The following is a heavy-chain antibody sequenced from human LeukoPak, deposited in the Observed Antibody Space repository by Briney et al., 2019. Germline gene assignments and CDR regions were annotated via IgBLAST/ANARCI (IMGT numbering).Heavy chain of an antibody. J-gene: IGHJ6*02. CDR3: ARDKAPESRSSSWYWSTPRYYYYGMDV. D-gene: IGHD6-13*01. Sequence: PGGSLRLSCAASGFTFSSYAMSWVRQAPGKGLEWVSAISGSGGSTYYADSVKGRFTISRDNSKNTLYMQMNSLRAEDTAVYYCARDKAPESRSSSWYWSTPRYYYYGMDVWGQGTTVTVSS. CDR2: ISGSGGST. CDR1: GFTFSSYA. V-gene: IGHV3-23*01.